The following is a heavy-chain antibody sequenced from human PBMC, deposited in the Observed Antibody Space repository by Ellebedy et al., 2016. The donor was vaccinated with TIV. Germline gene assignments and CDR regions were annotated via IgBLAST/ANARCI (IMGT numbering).Heavy chain of an antibody. V-gene: IGHV3-21*06. CDR1: GFTFSNYN. CDR2: IRSTGSDK. J-gene: IGHJ4*02. Sequence: GESLKISCVASGFTFSNYNMNWVRQSPGKGLEWVSSIRSTGSDKYYAESVKVRFTISRDNAQDTLFLQMNSQRAEDTAVYFCSRGWSTPDSWGQGTLVTVSS. D-gene: IGHD2-15*01. CDR3: SRGWSTPDS.